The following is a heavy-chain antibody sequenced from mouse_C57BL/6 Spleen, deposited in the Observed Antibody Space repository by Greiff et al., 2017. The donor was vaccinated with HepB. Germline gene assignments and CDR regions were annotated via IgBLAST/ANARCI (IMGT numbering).Heavy chain of an antibody. V-gene: IGHV1-15*01. CDR2: IDPETGGT. Sequence: VKLQESGAELVRPGASVTLSCKASGYTFTDYEMHWVKQTPVHGLEWIGAIDPETGGTAYNQKFKGKAILTADKSSSTAYMELRSLTSEDSAVYYCTRVTTVSYYFDYWGQGTTLTVSS. J-gene: IGHJ2*01. CDR3: TRVTTVSYYFDY. D-gene: IGHD1-1*01. CDR1: GYTFTDYE.